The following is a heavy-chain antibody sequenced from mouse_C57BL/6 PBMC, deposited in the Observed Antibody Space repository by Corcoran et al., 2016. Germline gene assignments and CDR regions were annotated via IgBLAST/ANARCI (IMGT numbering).Heavy chain of an antibody. V-gene: IGHV9-3*01. J-gene: IGHJ3*01. CDR2: INTYSGVP. CDR1: GYTFTTNG. D-gene: IGHD4-1*01. Sequence: QIQLVQSGPELKKPGETVKISCKASGYTFTTNGMSWVKQAPGKGVKWMGWINTYSGVPTYADDVKGRFAFSLETSASTAYLQINNLKNEDTATYFCARSLTGTEAWFAYWGQGTLVTVSA. CDR3: ARSLTGTEAWFAY.